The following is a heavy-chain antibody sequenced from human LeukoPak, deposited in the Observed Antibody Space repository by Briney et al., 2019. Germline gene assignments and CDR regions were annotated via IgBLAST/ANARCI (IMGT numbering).Heavy chain of an antibody. CDR1: GGTFSSYT. CDR2: IIPIFGTA. Sequence: SVKVSCKASGGTFSSYTISWVRQAPGQGLEWMGGIIPIFGTANYAQKFQGRVTITADESTSTAYMELSSLRSEDTAVYYCARTIAAAGPYYYYYYMDVWGKGTTVTISS. CDR3: ARTIAAAGPYYYYYYMDV. D-gene: IGHD6-13*01. V-gene: IGHV1-69*13. J-gene: IGHJ6*03.